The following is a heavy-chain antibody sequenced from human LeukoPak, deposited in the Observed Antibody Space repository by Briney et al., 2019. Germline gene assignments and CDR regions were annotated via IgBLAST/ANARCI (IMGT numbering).Heavy chain of an antibody. V-gene: IGHV1-18*01. J-gene: IGHJ2*01. D-gene: IGHD6-13*01. CDR2: ISAYNGNT. CDR1: GYTFTSYG. CDR3: AREVWQQLVYFDL. Sequence: ASVKVSCKASGYTFTSYGISWVRQAPGQGLEWMGWISAYNGNTNYAQTLQGRVTMTTDTSTSTAYMELRSLRSDDTAMYYCAREVWQQLVYFDLWGRGTLVTVSS.